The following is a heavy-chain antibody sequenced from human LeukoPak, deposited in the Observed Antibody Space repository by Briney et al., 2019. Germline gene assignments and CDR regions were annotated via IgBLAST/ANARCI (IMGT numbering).Heavy chain of an antibody. CDR1: GITFSSHW. J-gene: IGHJ4*02. CDR3: ARARGSSYGLFDY. Sequence: GVSLRLSCAASGITFSSHWMQWVRQAPGKGLVWVSRINGEGLSTSYADSVQGRFTISRDNAKNTLYLQMNSLRAEDTAVYYCARARGSSYGLFDYWGQGTLVTVSS. D-gene: IGHD5-18*01. V-gene: IGHV3-74*01. CDR2: INGEGLST.